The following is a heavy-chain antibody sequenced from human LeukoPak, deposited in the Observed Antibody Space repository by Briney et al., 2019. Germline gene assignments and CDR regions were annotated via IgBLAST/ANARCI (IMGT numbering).Heavy chain of an antibody. J-gene: IGHJ4*02. CDR1: GGSISSYY. Sequence: PSETLSLTRTVSGGSISSYYWSWIRQPPGKGLEWIGYIYYSGSTNYNPSLKSRVTISVDTSKNQFSLKLSSVTAADTAVYYCARIRYFDWLSYFDYWGQGTLVTVSS. CDR3: ARIRYFDWLSYFDY. CDR2: IYYSGST. V-gene: IGHV4-59*01. D-gene: IGHD3-9*01.